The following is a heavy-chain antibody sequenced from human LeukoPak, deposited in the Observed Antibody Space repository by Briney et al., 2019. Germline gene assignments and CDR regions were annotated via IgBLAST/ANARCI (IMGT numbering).Heavy chain of an antibody. CDR1: GYSISSGYY. CDR2: IYHSGST. Sequence: PSETLSLTCTVSGYSISSGYYWGWIRQPPGKGLEWIGSIYHSGSTYYNPSLKSRVTISVDTSKNQFSLKLSSVTAADTAVYYCARLKRQWLAFDYWGQGTLVTVSS. J-gene: IGHJ4*02. V-gene: IGHV4-38-2*02. CDR3: ARLKRQWLAFDY. D-gene: IGHD6-19*01.